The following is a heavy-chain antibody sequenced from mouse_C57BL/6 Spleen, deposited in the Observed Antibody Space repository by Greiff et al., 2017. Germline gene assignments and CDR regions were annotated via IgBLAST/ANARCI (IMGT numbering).Heavy chain of an antibody. Sequence: EVQLVESGGGLVKPGGSLKLSCAASGFTFSSYAMSWVRQTPEKRLEWVATISDGGSYTYSPVNVKGRFTISRDNAKNNLYLQMSHLKSEDTAMYYCARDRYYYYGSSPWYFDVWGTGTTVTVSS. J-gene: IGHJ1*03. CDR1: GFTFSSYA. V-gene: IGHV5-4*01. CDR2: ISDGGSYT. D-gene: IGHD1-1*01. CDR3: ARDRYYYYGSSPWYFDV.